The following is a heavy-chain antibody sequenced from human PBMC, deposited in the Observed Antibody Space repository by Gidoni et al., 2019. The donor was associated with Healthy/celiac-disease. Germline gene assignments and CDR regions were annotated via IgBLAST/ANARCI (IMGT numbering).Heavy chain of an antibody. CDR2: ISSSSSYI. Sequence: EVQLVESGGGLGKPGGSLRPACAASGLTLRRSSIHWVGQAPGKGLEWVSSISSSSSYIYYADSVKGRFTISRDNAKNSLYLQMNSLRAEDTAVYYCARDPSYIGYDSSFFDYWGQGTLVTVSS. D-gene: IGHD3-22*01. CDR1: GLTLRRSS. J-gene: IGHJ4*02. V-gene: IGHV3-21*01. CDR3: ARDPSYIGYDSSFFDY.